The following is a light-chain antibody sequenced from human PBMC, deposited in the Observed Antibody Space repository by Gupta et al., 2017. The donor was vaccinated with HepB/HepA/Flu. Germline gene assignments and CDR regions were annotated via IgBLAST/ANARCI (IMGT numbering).Light chain of an antibody. CDR1: NSNIGRQT. Sequence: QSVLTQPPSASGNTGPRVTISCSGSNSNIGRQTLKWYQHFPGTAPKLLIHCHNQRPSGVPYRCSGSKSGTSASLASSGLLSEDEADYYCATWDDSLSGWVFGGGTKLTVL. V-gene: IGLV1-44*01. CDR3: ATWDDSLSGWV. CDR2: CHN. J-gene: IGLJ3*02.